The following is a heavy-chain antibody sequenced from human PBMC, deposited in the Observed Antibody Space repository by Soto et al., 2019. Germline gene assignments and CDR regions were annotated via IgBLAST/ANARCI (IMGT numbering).Heavy chain of an antibody. D-gene: IGHD6-19*01. CDR2: ISAYNGNT. CDR3: ARELAAAGGWQWLVDGGYYYGMDV. CDR1: GYTFTSYG. V-gene: IGHV1-18*01. J-gene: IGHJ6*02. Sequence: ASVKVSCKASGYTFTSYGISWVRQAPGQGLEWMGWISAYNGNTNYAQKLQGRVTMTTDTSTSTAYMELRSLRSDDTAVYYCARELAAAGGWQWLVDGGYYYGMDVWGQGTTVTVSS.